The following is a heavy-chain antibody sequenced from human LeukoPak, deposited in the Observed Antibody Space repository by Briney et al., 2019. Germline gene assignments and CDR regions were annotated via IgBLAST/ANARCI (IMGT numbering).Heavy chain of an antibody. Sequence: SETLSLTCAVCGGSFSGYYWSWIRQPPGKGLEWIGEINHSGSTNYNPSLKSRVTISVDTSKNQFSLKLSSVTAADTAVYYCARVVWRDIVVVPAAPFDYWGQGTLVTVSS. J-gene: IGHJ4*02. D-gene: IGHD2-2*01. CDR1: GGSFSGYY. CDR2: INHSGST. V-gene: IGHV4-34*01. CDR3: ARVVWRDIVVVPAAPFDY.